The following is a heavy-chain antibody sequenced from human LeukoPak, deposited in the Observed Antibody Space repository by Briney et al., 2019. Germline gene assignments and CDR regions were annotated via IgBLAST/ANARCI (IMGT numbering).Heavy chain of an antibody. CDR2: IYYSGST. V-gene: IGHV4-59*01. CDR1: GGSISSYY. CDR3: ARARYYGQYFQH. J-gene: IGHJ1*01. D-gene: IGHD3-10*01. Sequence: SETLSLTCTVSGGSISSYYWSWIRQPPGKGLEWIGYIYYSGSTNYNPSLKSRVTISVDTSKNQFSLKLSSVTAADTAVYYCARARYYGQYFQHWGQGTLVTVSS.